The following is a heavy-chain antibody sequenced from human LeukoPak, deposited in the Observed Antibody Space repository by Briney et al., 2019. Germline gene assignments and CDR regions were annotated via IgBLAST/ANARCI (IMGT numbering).Heavy chain of an antibody. V-gene: IGHV1-18*01. CDR3: ARDINGYYYDSHGYYPTDL. D-gene: IGHD3-22*01. J-gene: IGHJ5*02. CDR2: ISVYNGNT. CDR1: GYIFTSYG. Sequence: ASVKVSCKASGYIFTSYGISWVRQAPGQGLEWMGWISVYNGNTNYPQRIQGRVTMTTDTSTTTAYMELRSLRSDDTAVYYCARDINGYYYDSHGYYPTDLWGQGTLVTVSS.